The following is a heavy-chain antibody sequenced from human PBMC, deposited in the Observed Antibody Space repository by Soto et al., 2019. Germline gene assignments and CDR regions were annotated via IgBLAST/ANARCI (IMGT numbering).Heavy chain of an antibody. Sequence: SVKVSCKASGGTLSSYAISWVRPAPGHGLEGMGGIIPIFGTANSAQKFQGRVTITADRSTSTADMELSSMRSEDTAVYYCGFTMVRGVIKDYYYYYGMDVWGQGTTVTVSS. D-gene: IGHD3-10*01. V-gene: IGHV1-69*06. CDR2: IIPIFGTA. CDR3: GFTMVRGVIKDYYYYYGMDV. J-gene: IGHJ6*02. CDR1: GGTLSSYA.